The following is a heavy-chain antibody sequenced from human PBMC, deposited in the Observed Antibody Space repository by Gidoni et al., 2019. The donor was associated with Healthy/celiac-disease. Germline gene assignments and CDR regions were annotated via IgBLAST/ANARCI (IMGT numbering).Heavy chain of an antibody. V-gene: IGHV3-23*01. J-gene: IGHJ4*02. CDR2: ISGSVGST. CDR3: AKEYGVATTHELTY. CDR1: GFPFSSYA. Sequence: EVQLLESGGGLVQPGGSLRLSCAASGFPFSSYAMSWVRQAPGKGLEWVSAISGSVGSTYYADSVKGRFTISRDNSKNTLYLQMNSLRAEDTAVYYCAKEYGVATTHELTYWGQGTLCHRLL. D-gene: IGHD5-12*01.